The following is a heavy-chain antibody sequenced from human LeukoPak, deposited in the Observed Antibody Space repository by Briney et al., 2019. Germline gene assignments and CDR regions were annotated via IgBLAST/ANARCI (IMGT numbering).Heavy chain of an antibody. CDR3: ARGQSGYSY. D-gene: IGHD5-18*01. CDR2: ISSSSSYT. Sequence: GGSLRLSCAASGFTVSSNYMSWLRQAPGKGLEWVSYISSSSSYTNCADSVKGRFTISRDNAKNSLYLQMNSLRAEDTAVYYCARGQSGYSYWGQGTLVTVSS. J-gene: IGHJ4*02. CDR1: GFTVSSNY. V-gene: IGHV3-11*05.